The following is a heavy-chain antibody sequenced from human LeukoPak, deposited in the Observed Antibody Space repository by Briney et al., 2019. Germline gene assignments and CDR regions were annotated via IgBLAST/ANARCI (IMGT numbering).Heavy chain of an antibody. CDR2: ISGSGGVT. V-gene: IGHV3-23*01. D-gene: IGHD3-22*01. Sequence: GGSLRLSCAASGFTFSTYAMNWVRQAPGKGLEWVSIISGSGGVTYYADSVKGRFTISRDNSKNTLYLQMNSLRAEDTAVYYCAKDGYYYDSSAYYVIYYFDSWGQRTLVTVSS. CDR1: GFTFSTYA. J-gene: IGHJ4*02. CDR3: AKDGYYYDSSAYYVIYYFDS.